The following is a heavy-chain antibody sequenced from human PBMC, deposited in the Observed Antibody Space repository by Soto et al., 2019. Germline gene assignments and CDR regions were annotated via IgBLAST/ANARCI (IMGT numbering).Heavy chain of an antibody. D-gene: IGHD1-1*01. CDR3: ARAGGNCNDGGGFDY. V-gene: IGHV3-53*02. J-gene: IGHJ4*02. CDR1: GFTVSSNH. CDR2: LYTGGTA. Sequence: EVQLVETGGGLIQPGGSLRLSCAASGFTVSSNHMSWVRQAPGKGLEWVSVLYTGGTAYHADSVKGRFTISRDNSQNTLYVQMDSLTAEDTAVYSCARAGGNCNDGGGFDYWGQGTLVTVSS.